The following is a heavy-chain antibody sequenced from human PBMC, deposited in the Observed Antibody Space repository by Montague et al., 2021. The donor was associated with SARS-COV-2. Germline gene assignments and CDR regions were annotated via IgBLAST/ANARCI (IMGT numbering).Heavy chain of an antibody. J-gene: IGHJ6*02. CDR3: AREGGGWFGEYYYYGMDV. V-gene: IGHV4-34*01. Sequence: SETLSLTCAVYGGSFSGYYWSWIRQPPGKGLEWIGEINHSGSTSYNPSLKSRVTISVDTSKNQFSLKLSSVTAADTAVYYCAREGGGWFGEYYYYGMDVWGQGTTVTVSS. CDR2: INHSGST. CDR1: GGSFSGYY. D-gene: IGHD3-10*01.